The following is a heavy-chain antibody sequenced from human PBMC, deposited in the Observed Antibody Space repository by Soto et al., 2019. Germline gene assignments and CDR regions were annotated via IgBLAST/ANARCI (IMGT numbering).Heavy chain of an antibody. CDR3: AMPPTVTTSGYYYGMDV. J-gene: IGHJ6*02. CDR1: GDRFTSYW. Sequence: PGESLKISFKGSGDRFTSYWIGWVRQMPGKDLEWMGIIYPGYSDPRYSPYFQGQVTISADKSISTDSLQWSSLKASDTAMYYCAMPPTVTTSGYYYGMDVWGQGTTVTVSS. V-gene: IGHV5-51*01. D-gene: IGHD4-4*01. CDR2: IYPGYSDP.